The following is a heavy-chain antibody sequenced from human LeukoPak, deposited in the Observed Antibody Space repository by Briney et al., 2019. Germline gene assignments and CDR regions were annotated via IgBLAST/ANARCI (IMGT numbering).Heavy chain of an antibody. CDR1: GFTFNIWW. J-gene: IGHJ5*01. Sequence: GGSLRLSCAASGFTFNIWWMHWVRQAPGKGLVWVSRIKSDGSTTTYADSVKGRFTISRDNAKNMMYLQMNSLRVEDTAVYYCARSAVGFDSWGQGTLVTVSS. CDR2: IKSDGSTT. CDR3: ARSAVGFDS. V-gene: IGHV3-74*03.